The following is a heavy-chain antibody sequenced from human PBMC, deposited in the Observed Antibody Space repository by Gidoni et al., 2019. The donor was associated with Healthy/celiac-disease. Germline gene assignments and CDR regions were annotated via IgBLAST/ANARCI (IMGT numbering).Heavy chain of an antibody. V-gene: IGHV3-9*01. CDR2: ISWNSGII. J-gene: IGHJ4*02. CDR1: GFTCGDYA. D-gene: IGHD3-3*01. CDR3: AKGYDVWSGLHFDY. Sequence: DVQLVESVGGLVQPGRSLRLSCADSGFTCGDYAMHWVRQAPGKGLEWVSGISWNSGIICYADSVKGRFTISIDNAKNSLYLQMNSLRAEDTALYYCAKGYDVWSGLHFDYWGQGTLVTVSS.